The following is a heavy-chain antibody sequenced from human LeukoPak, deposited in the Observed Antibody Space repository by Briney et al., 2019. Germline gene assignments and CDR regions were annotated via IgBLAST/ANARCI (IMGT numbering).Heavy chain of an antibody. CDR1: GFAFSSYS. CDR3: AKDIEPSRGPRESGSYRSPPDY. J-gene: IGHJ4*02. V-gene: IGHV3-43*01. D-gene: IGHD3-10*01. CDR2: IIWDGGST. Sequence: AGGSLRLSCAASGFAFSSYSINWVRQAPGKGLEWVSLIIWDGGSTYYADSVKGRFTISRDNSKNSLYLQMNSLRTEDTALYYCAKDIEPSRGPRESGSYRSPPDYWGQGTLVTVSS.